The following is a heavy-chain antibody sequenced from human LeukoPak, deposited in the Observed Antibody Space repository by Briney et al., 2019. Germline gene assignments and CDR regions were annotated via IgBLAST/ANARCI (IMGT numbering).Heavy chain of an antibody. J-gene: IGHJ4*02. Sequence: GGSLRLSCTASGFTFSSYSMNWVRQAPGKGLEWVSSISSSSSYIYYADSVKGRFTISRDNAKNSLYLQMNSLRAEDTAVYYCARVGEQWLDIDYWGQGTLVTVSS. CDR1: GFTFSSYS. V-gene: IGHV3-21*01. CDR2: ISSSSSYI. CDR3: ARVGEQWLDIDY. D-gene: IGHD6-19*01.